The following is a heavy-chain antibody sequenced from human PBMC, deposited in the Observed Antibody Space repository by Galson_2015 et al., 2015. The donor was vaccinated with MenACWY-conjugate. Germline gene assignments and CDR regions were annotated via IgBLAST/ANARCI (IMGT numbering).Heavy chain of an antibody. Sequence: SLRLSCAASGFTFSSYWMHWVRQAPGKGLEWVSVISGSGGTIYYAESVKGRFTISRDNSKNTLFLEMNSLRAEVTAVYYCAKKFGSSSWFRGFDSWGQGTLVTVSS. CDR3: AKKFGSSSWFRGFDS. CDR2: ISGSGGTI. CDR1: GFTFSSYW. D-gene: IGHD6-13*01. V-gene: IGHV3-23*01. J-gene: IGHJ4*02.